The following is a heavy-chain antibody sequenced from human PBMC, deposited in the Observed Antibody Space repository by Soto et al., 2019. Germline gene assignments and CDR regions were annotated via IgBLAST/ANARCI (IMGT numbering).Heavy chain of an antibody. J-gene: IGHJ4*02. V-gene: IGHV3-7*03. D-gene: IGHD2-2*01. Sequence: EVQLVESGGGLVQPGGSLRLSCAASGFTFSSYWMRWVRQTPGKGLEWVANIKQDGSEKYYVDSVKGRFTISRDNAKNSLYLQIISLRAEDTAVYYCARDGTCPSSTSCCYFDYWGQGTLVTVSS. CDR1: GFTFSSYW. CDR2: IKQDGSEK. CDR3: ARDGTCPSSTSCCYFDY.